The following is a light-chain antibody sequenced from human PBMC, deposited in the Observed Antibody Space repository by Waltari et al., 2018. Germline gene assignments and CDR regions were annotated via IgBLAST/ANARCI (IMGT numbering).Light chain of an antibody. CDR2: GGS. J-gene: IGKJ4*01. V-gene: IGKV3-20*01. CDR3: QQYDNSPPLT. Sequence: EIVLTQSPATLSLFPGERVTFSCRASQSVGSKYLAWYQQKPGQAPRLLIYGGSTRATGTPDRFSGSGSGTDFTLTISRLEPDDFALYYCQQYDNSPPLTFGGGTRVEIK. CDR1: QSVGSKY.